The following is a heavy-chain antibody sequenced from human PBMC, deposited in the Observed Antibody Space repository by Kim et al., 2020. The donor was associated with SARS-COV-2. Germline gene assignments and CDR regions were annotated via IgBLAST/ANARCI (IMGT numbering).Heavy chain of an antibody. V-gene: IGHV3-23*01. CDR2: ISASGSAT. CDR1: GFIFSGYD. Sequence: GGSLRLSCAASGFIFSGYDMNWVRQAPGKGLEWVSIISASGSATSYADSVKGRFTISRDNSKNTVDLQMNGLRAEDTAVYSCAKKGAFGSNRFLHVWG. D-gene: IGHD3-16*01. J-gene: IGHJ6*02. CDR3: AKKGAFGSNRFLHV.